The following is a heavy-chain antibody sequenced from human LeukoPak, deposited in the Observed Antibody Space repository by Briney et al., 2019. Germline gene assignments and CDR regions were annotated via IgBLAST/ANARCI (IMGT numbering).Heavy chain of an antibody. CDR2: ISGSGGSI. CDR1: GFTFSSYA. J-gene: IGHJ5*02. V-gene: IGHV3-23*01. Sequence: GGSLRLSCAAPGFTFSSYAMTWVRQAPGKGLEWVSAISGSGGSIYYADSVKGRFTISRDNSKNTLYLQMNSLRAEDTAVYYCTKAPLEVVITVWFDPWGQGTLVTVSS. CDR3: TKAPLEVVITVWFDP. D-gene: IGHD3-22*01.